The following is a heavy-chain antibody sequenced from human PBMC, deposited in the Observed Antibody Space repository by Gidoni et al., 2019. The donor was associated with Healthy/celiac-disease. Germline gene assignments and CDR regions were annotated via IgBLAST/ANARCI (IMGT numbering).Heavy chain of an antibody. CDR1: GGSVSSGSYY. CDR3: ARGDYDFWSGHKPDY. Sequence: QVQLQESGPGLVKPSATLSLTCTVSGGSVSSGSYYWSWIRQPPGKGLEWIGYIYYSVSTNYNPSRKSRVTISVDTSKNQFSLKLSSVTAADTAVYYCARGDYDFWSGHKPDYWGQGTLVTVSS. CDR2: IYYSVST. V-gene: IGHV4-61*01. D-gene: IGHD3-3*01. J-gene: IGHJ4*02.